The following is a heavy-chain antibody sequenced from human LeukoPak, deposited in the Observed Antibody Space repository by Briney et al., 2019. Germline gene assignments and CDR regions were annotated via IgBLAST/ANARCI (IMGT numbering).Heavy chain of an antibody. CDR1: GFTFSSYS. Sequence: PGGSLRLSCAASGFTFSSYSTNWVRQAPGKGLEWVSYISSSSSTIYYADSVKGRFTISRDNAKNSLYLQMNSLRDEDTAVYYCARGYYGSGPSESWFDPWGQGTLVTVSS. CDR3: ARGYYGSGPSESWFDP. CDR2: ISSSSSTI. D-gene: IGHD3-10*01. V-gene: IGHV3-48*02. J-gene: IGHJ5*02.